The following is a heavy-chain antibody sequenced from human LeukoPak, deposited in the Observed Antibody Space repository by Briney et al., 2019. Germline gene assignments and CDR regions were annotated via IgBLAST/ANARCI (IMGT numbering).Heavy chain of an antibody. J-gene: IGHJ6*02. CDR1: GFTVSNYY. D-gene: IGHD2-8*01. CDR2: IYRGGSI. Sequence: NPGGSLRLSRAVSGFTVSNYYMHWVRQAPGKGLEWVSVIYRGGSIYYADTVKGRFIISRDNSNNTVDLQLNILRAEDTAVYYCARESPMVGDNYYGMDVWGQGTTVTVSS. CDR3: ARESPMVGDNYYGMDV. V-gene: IGHV3-66*01.